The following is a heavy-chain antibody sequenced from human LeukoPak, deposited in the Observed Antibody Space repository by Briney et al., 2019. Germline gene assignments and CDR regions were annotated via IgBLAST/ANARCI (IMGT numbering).Heavy chain of an antibody. V-gene: IGHV3-23*01. J-gene: IGHJ4*02. Sequence: GGSLRLSCAASTFAFSSYAMTWVRQAPGKGLEWVSSITGSGAGTSYADSVKGRFTVSRDNSKNTLYLQMNSLRAEDTAVYYCTKGPPLLAATPYFDYWGQGTLVTVSS. D-gene: IGHD2-15*01. CDR1: TFAFSSYA. CDR2: ITGSGAGT. CDR3: TKGPPLLAATPYFDY.